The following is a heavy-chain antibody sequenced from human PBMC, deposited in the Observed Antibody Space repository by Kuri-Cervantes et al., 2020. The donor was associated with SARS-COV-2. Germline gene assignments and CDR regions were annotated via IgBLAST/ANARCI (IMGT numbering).Heavy chain of an antibody. V-gene: IGHV4-39*07. J-gene: IGHJ4*02. Sequence: SETLSLTCTVSGGSISSGSYYWGWIRQPPGKGLEWIGEINHSGSTNYNPSLKSRVTISVDTSKNQFSLKLSSVTAADTAVYYCARGYGSGSYYMRDFDYWGQGTLVTVSS. CDR1: GGSISSGSYY. CDR3: ARGYGSGSYYMRDFDY. CDR2: INHSGST. D-gene: IGHD3-10*01.